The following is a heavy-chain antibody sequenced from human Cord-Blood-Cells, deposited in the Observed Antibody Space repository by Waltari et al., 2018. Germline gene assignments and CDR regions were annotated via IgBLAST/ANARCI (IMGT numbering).Heavy chain of an antibody. CDR3: ATDTTVTTNWFDP. J-gene: IGHJ5*02. Sequence: EVQLVESGGGLVQPGGSLRLSCAASGFTFSSYEMNWVRLAPGKGLEWVSYISSSGSTIYYADSVKGRFTISRDNAKNSLYLQMNSLRAEDTAVYYCATDTTVTTNWFDPWGQGTLVTVSS. D-gene: IGHD4-17*01. CDR1: GFTFSSYE. V-gene: IGHV3-48*03. CDR2: ISSSGSTI.